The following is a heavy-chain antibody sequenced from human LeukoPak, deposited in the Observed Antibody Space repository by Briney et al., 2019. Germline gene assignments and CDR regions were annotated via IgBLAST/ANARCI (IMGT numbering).Heavy chain of an antibody. V-gene: IGHV4-34*01. Sequence: SETLSLTCAVYGGSFSGYYWSWIRRPPGEGLEWIGEINHSGSTNYNPSLKSRVTISVDTSKNQFSLKLSSVTAADTAVYYCARLELLWFGELSFDPWGQGTLVTVSS. J-gene: IGHJ5*02. D-gene: IGHD3-10*01. CDR3: ARLELLWFGELSFDP. CDR1: GGSFSGYY. CDR2: INHSGST.